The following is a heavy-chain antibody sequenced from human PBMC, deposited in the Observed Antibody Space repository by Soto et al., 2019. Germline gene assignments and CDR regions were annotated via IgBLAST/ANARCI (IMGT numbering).Heavy chain of an antibody. V-gene: IGHV3-30-3*01. Sequence: GGSLRLSCAASGFTFRNYAVHWVRQAPGKGLEWVASTSCDGSSEYSADSVKGRFTISRDNSKEILYLQMNSLRPEDTAVYHCVRDRSEFSGCVSRYYFHSWGKGTPVTVSS. CDR1: GFTFRNYA. D-gene: IGHD5-12*01. CDR3: VRDRSEFSGCVSRYYFHS. CDR2: TSCDGSSE. J-gene: IGHJ4*02.